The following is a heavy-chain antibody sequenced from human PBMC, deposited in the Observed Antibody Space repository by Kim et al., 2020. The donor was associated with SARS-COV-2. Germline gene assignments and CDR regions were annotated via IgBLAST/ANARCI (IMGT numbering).Heavy chain of an antibody. J-gene: IGHJ5*02. Sequence: GGSLRLSCAASGFTFSSYAMSWVRQAPGKGLEWVSSIGGSGGSTYYADSVKGRFTISRDNSMNTLYLQMNSLRAEDTAVYYCAKGRSSDYVHWFDPWGQGTLVIVSS. V-gene: IGHV3-23*01. CDR2: IGGSGGST. CDR1: GFTFSSYA. D-gene: IGHD5-12*01. CDR3: AKGRSSDYVHWFDP.